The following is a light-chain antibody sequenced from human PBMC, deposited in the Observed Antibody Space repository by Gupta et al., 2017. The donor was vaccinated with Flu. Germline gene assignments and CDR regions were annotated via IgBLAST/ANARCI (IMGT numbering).Light chain of an antibody. CDR1: SSNIGSNT. J-gene: IGLJ2*01. CDR2: SNN. V-gene: IGLV1-44*01. CDR3: AEWDDSLNGGV. Sequence: QSVLTQPPSASGTPGQRVTISCSGSSSNIGSNTVNWYQQLPGTAPKLLIYSNNQRPSGVPDRFSGYKSGTSASRAISGLQSEDEADDYCAEWDDSLNGGVFGGGTKLTVL.